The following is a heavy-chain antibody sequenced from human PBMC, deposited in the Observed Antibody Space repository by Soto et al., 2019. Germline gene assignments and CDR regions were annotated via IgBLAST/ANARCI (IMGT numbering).Heavy chain of an antibody. CDR2: ISGSGGST. D-gene: IGHD6-6*01. CDR3: AKVGHSSSSVFYFDY. CDR1: GFTFSSYA. V-gene: IGHV3-23*01. Sequence: GGSLRLSCAASGFTFSSYAMSWVRQAPGKGLEWVSAISGSGGSTYYADSVKGRFTISRDNSKNTLYLQMNSLRAEDTAVYYCAKVGHSSSSVFYFDYWGQGTLVTVSS. J-gene: IGHJ4*02.